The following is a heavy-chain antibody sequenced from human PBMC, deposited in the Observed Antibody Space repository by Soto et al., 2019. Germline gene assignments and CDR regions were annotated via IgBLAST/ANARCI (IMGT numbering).Heavy chain of an antibody. CDR1: GYTFTSYG. J-gene: IGHJ6*03. CDR3: ARDPTIFGVVIIPTEMYYYYMDV. D-gene: IGHD3-3*01. CDR2: ISAYNGNT. Sequence: ASVKVSCKASGYTFTSYGISWVRQAPGQGLEWMGWISAYNGNTNYAQKLQGRVTVTTDTSTGTAYMELRSLRSDDTAVYYCARDPTIFGVVIIPTEMYYYYMDVWGKGTTVTVSS. V-gene: IGHV1-18*01.